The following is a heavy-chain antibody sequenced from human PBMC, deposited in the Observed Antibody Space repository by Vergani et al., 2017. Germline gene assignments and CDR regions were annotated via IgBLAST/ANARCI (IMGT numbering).Heavy chain of an antibody. CDR2: ISSSGSTI. D-gene: IGHD2-2*02. V-gene: IGHV3-48*03. CDR3: ARDIPPGY. CDR1: GFTFSSYE. J-gene: IGHJ4*02. Sequence: EVQLVESGGGLVQPGGSLRLSCAASGFTFSSYEMNWVRQAPGKGLAWVSYISSSGSTIYYADSVKGRFTISRDNSKNTLYLQMNSLRAEDKAVYYCARDIPPGYWGQGTLVTVSS.